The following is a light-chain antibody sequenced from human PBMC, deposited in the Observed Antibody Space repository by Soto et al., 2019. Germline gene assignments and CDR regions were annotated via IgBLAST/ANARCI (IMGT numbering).Light chain of an antibody. J-gene: IGKJ1*01. CDR2: AAS. CDR1: HTIRGY. CDR3: QQSYSAPWT. V-gene: IGKV1-39*01. Sequence: DIQMTQSPSSLSASVRDRVTITCRASHTIRGYLNWYQQKPGKAPILLIYAASSLQSGIPSRFSGSGSETDFTLTISSLQPEDFATYYCQQSYSAPWTFGQGTKVDIK.